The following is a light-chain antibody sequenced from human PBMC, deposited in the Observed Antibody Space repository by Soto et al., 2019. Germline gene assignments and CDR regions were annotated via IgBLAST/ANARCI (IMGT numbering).Light chain of an antibody. CDR1: QIITYR. J-gene: IGKJ1*01. CDR2: DAS. CDR3: QQYYAYWT. Sequence: IQMTQSPSTLSASVGDRVVITCRASQIITYRLAWYQQKPGKAPKLLIYDASILEGGVPSRFSGSGSGTEFTLIITNVPPGDFATYYCQQYYAYWTLGQGTKVDIK. V-gene: IGKV1-5*01.